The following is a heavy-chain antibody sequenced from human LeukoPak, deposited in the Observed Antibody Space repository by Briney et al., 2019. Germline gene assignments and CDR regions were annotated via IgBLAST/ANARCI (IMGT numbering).Heavy chain of an antibody. CDR3: AKVRGVRFLEWPNGDPRYFQH. CDR2: IKQDGSEK. CDR1: GFTFSSYW. D-gene: IGHD3-3*01. V-gene: IGHV3-7*03. Sequence: QSGGSLRLSCAASGFTFSSYWMSWVRQAPGKGLEWVANIKQDGSEKYYVDSVKGRFTISRDNAKNTLYLQMNSLRAEDTAVYYCAKVRGVRFLEWPNGDPRYFQHWGQGTLVTVSS. J-gene: IGHJ1*01.